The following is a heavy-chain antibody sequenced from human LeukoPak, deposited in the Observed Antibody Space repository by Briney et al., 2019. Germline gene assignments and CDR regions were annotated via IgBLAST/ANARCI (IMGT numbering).Heavy chain of an antibody. Sequence: GGSLRLSCAASGFPFSSYWMHWVRQVPGKGLLWVLRINSDGSATIYADSVRGRFTISRDNAKNTLYLQMSGLRVEDTAVYHCASDSPYYGMDVWGQGTAVTVSS. V-gene: IGHV3-74*01. CDR3: ASDSPYYGMDV. CDR1: GFPFSSYW. J-gene: IGHJ6*02. CDR2: INSDGSAT.